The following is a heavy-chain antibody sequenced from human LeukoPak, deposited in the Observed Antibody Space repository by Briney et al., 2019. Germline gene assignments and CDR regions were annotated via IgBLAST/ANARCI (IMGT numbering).Heavy chain of an antibody. CDR3: ARDPDTYYYGSGSMDV. Sequence: ASVKASCKASGYTFTGYYMHWVRQAPGQGLEWMGWINPNSGGTNYAQKFQGRVTMTRDTSISTAYMELSRLRSDDTAVYYCARDPDTYYYGSGSMDVWGKGTTVTVSS. CDR1: GYTFTGYY. V-gene: IGHV1-2*02. CDR2: INPNSGGT. D-gene: IGHD3-10*01. J-gene: IGHJ6*03.